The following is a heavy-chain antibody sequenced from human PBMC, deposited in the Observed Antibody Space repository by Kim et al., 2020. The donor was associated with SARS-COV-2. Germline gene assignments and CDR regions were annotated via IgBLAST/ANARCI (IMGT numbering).Heavy chain of an antibody. CDR2: ISAYNGNT. Sequence: ASVKVSCKASGYTFTSYGISWVRQAPGQGLEWMGWISAYNGNTNYAQKLQGRVTMTTDTSTSTAYMELRSLRSDDTAVYYCARETQNYYGSGSNFDYWGQGTLVTVSS. V-gene: IGHV1-18*04. CDR3: ARETQNYYGSGSNFDY. D-gene: IGHD3-10*01. J-gene: IGHJ4*02. CDR1: GYTFTSYG.